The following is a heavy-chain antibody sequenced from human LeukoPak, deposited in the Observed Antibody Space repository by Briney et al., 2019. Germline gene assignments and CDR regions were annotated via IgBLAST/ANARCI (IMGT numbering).Heavy chain of an antibody. J-gene: IGHJ4*02. D-gene: IGHD2/OR15-2a*01. CDR2: IMKVGSEK. CDR1: GFTFSSYW. V-gene: IGHV3-7*05. Sequence: GGSLRLSCAASGFTFSSYWMSWVRQAPGKGLEWVANIMKVGSEKYYVDSVKGRFTIPRDNAKNSLYLQMNSLRAEDTAVYYCARGPPCREYCSLEFIFDYWGQGALVTVSS. CDR3: ARGPPCREYCSLEFIFDY.